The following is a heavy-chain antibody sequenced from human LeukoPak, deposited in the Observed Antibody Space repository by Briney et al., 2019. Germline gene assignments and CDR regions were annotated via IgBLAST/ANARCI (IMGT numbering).Heavy chain of an antibody. Sequence: SETLSLTCTVSGGSISSGSYFWTWIRQPAGKGLEWIGRINTSGSTNYNPSLKSRVTISVDTSKNQFSLKLNSVTAADTAVFYCAREGYTSSWYSGYYYFDYWGQGTLVTVSS. V-gene: IGHV4-61*02. CDR2: INTSGST. J-gene: IGHJ4*02. D-gene: IGHD6-13*01. CDR3: AREGYTSSWYSGYYYFDY. CDR1: GGSISSGSYF.